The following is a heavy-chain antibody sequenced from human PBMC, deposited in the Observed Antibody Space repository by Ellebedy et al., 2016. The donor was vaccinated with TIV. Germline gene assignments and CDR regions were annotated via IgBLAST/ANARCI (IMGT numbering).Heavy chain of an antibody. CDR1: GFTFASYA. V-gene: IGHV3-23*01. J-gene: IGHJ4*02. CDR3: AREQNWGSIDS. D-gene: IGHD7-27*01. CDR2: ITGSGGSL. Sequence: GESLKISCAASGFTFASYAMSWVRQAPGKGLEWVSIITGSGGSLYYADSVKGRFTISRDNSKNTLHLQMDRLRAEDTAIYYCAREQNWGSIDSWGQGTLVTVSS.